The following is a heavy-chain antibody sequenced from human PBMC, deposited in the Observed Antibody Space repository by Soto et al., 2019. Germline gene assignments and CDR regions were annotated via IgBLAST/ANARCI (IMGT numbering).Heavy chain of an antibody. V-gene: IGHV1-69*14. Sequence: QVHLVQSGAEVKKPGSSVNISCKASGGTFGTYGLNWVRQFPGQGLEWMGGIIPASDTENYAQKFQGRVTITADKSTNIAHMQMDSLTSDDTAVYYCATAVTAGTYYNYGLDVWGQGITVTFS. CDR1: GGTFGTYG. CDR3: ATAVTAGTYYNYGLDV. CDR2: IIPASDTE. J-gene: IGHJ6*02. D-gene: IGHD2-21*02.